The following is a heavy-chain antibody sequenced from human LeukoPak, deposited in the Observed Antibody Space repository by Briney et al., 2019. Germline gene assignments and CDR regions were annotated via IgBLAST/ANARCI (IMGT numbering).Heavy chain of an antibody. V-gene: IGHV4-4*09. CDR2: IYTGGST. J-gene: IGHJ6*03. CDR1: GGSISSYY. D-gene: IGHD6-13*01. Sequence: PSETLSLTCTVSGGSISSYYWSWIRQPPGKGLEWVGYIYTGGSTNYNPSLKSRVTISVDTSKNQFSLKLSSVTAADTAVYYCARHWRIAAAGGYYYYYMDVWGKGTTVTVSS. CDR3: ARHWRIAAAGGYYYYYMDV.